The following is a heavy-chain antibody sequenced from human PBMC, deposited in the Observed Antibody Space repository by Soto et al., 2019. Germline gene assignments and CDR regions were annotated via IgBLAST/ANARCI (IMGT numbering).Heavy chain of an antibody. Sequence: QVHLVESGGGVVQPGKSLRISCAASGFSFRDFAMHWFRQAPGKGLEWVATIRRDGSYENYGDSVKGRFTISRDNFKNTLYLQMDSLRVEDTALYYCVREGPRKIVGAIDYWGQGTLVTVSS. J-gene: IGHJ4*02. V-gene: IGHV3-33*01. CDR3: VREGPRKIVGAIDY. CDR2: IRRDGSYE. D-gene: IGHD1-26*01. CDR1: GFSFRDFA.